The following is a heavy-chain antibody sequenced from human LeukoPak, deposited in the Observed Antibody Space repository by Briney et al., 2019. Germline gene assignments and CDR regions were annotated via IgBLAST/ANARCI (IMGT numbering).Heavy chain of an antibody. CDR2: INTNTGNP. J-gene: IGHJ6*02. CDR3: ARDGLGIVVVPAAPDGMDV. D-gene: IGHD2-2*03. V-gene: IGHV7-4-1*02. CDR1: GYTFTSYA. Sequence: ASVKVSCKASGYTFTSYAMNWVRQAPGQGLEWMGWINTNTGNPTYAQGFIGRFVFSLDTSVSTAYLQISSLKAEDTAVYYCARDGLGIVVVPAAPDGMDVWGQGTRSPSP.